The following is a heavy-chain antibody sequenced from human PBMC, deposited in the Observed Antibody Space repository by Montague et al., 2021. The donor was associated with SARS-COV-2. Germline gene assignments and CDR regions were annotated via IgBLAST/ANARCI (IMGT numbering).Heavy chain of an antibody. CDR3: ARDGFYYDRSGPSNFDY. Sequence: SESLSLTCTVSVGSISSNNRYWGWIRQPPGKALEWIGSIYYSGSTYYNPSLKSRVTMSVGTSENQFSLKLSSVTAADTAVYYCARDGFYYDRSGPSNFDYWGQGTLVTVSS. CDR2: IYYSGST. D-gene: IGHD3-22*01. CDR1: VGSISSNNRY. V-gene: IGHV4-39*07. J-gene: IGHJ4*02.